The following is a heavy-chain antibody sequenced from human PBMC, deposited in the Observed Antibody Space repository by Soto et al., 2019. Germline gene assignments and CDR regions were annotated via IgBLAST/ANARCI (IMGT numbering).Heavy chain of an antibody. CDR1: GYTFTSYG. D-gene: IGHD3-22*01. J-gene: IGHJ4*02. V-gene: IGHV1-18*01. CDR3: ARGANWDGYSYYDSSGYSPFDY. CDR2: ISAYNGNT. Sequence: ASVKVSCKASGYTFTSYGISWVRQAPGQGLEWMGWISAYNGNTNYAQKLQGRVTMTTDTSTSTAYMELRSLRSDDTAVYYCARGANWDGYSYYDSSGYSPFDYWGQGTLVTVSS.